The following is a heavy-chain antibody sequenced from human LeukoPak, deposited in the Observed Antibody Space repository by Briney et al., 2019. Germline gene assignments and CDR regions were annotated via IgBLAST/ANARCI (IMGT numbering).Heavy chain of an antibody. V-gene: IGHV3-23*01. Sequence: PGGSLRLSCAASGFTFSSYAMSWVRQAPGKGLEWVSAITGSGGSTYYADSVKGRFTISRDNSKNTLYLQMNSLRAEDTAVYHCAKGGDIVVVPATLFSRNWFDPWGQGTLVTVSS. CDR2: ITGSGGST. CDR3: AKGGDIVVVPATLFSRNWFDP. CDR1: GFTFSSYA. D-gene: IGHD2-2*01. J-gene: IGHJ5*02.